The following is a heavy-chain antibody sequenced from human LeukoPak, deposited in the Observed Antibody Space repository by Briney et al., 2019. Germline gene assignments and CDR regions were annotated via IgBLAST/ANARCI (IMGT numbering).Heavy chain of an antibody. CDR1: GGSISSYY. CDR2: IYTSGST. Sequence: SETLSLTCTVSGGSISSYYWSWIRQPAGKGLEWIGRIYTSGSTNYNPSLKSRVTISVDTSKNQFSLRLSSVTAADTAVYYCARPSRQVGPYYGMDIWGQGTTVTVSS. V-gene: IGHV4-4*07. CDR3: ARPSRQVGPYYGMDI. J-gene: IGHJ6*02. D-gene: IGHD1-26*01.